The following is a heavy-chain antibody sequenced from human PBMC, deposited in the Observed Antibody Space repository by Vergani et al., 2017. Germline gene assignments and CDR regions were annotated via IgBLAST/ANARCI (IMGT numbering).Heavy chain of an antibody. CDR3: ARLFYDSSGLDP. J-gene: IGHJ5*02. Sequence: QLQLQESGPGLVKPSETLSLTCTVSGGSISSPTYYWAWIRQTPGKGLEWIGTIYYSGRTYYSPSLKSRLTVSVDTSKNQFSLNLSSVTAADTALYYCARLFYDSSGLDPWGQGTLVTVSS. V-gene: IGHV4-39*01. CDR2: IYYSGRT. CDR1: GGSISSPTYY. D-gene: IGHD3-22*01.